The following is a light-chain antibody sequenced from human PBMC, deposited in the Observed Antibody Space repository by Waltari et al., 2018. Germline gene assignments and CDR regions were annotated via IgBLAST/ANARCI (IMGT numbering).Light chain of an antibody. CDR1: PSISSG. CDR3: QQYNSYLMYT. J-gene: IGKJ2*01. V-gene: IGKV1-5*03. Sequence: DIQMTQSPSTLSASVGDRVTITCRASPSISSGLAWYQQKPGKAPKLLIYKASSLESGVPSRFSGSGSGTEFTLTISSLQPDDFATYYCQQYNSYLMYTFGQGTKLEIK. CDR2: KAS.